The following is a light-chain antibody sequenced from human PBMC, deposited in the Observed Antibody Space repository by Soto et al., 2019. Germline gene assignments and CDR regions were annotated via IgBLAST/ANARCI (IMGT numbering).Light chain of an antibody. J-gene: IGKJ1*01. Sequence: DIQMTQSPSTLSASVGDRVTITCRASQSISSWLAWYQQKPGKAPKLLIYDASSLESGVPSRFSGSGSGTEFTLTISSLQPADFATYYCQQYNSYWTFRQGTKVEIK. CDR1: QSISSW. V-gene: IGKV1-5*01. CDR2: DAS. CDR3: QQYNSYWT.